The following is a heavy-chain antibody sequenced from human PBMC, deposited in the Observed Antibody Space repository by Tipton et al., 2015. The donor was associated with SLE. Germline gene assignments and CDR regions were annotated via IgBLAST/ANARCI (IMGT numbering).Heavy chain of an antibody. CDR2: ISGSGDST. CDR3: ARDDVIWSSGGMDV. CDR1: GFTFRNYA. D-gene: IGHD2-21*01. J-gene: IGHJ6*02. V-gene: IGHV3-23*01. Sequence: SLRLSCAASGFTFRNYAMNWVRQAPGKGLQWVSGISGSGDSTYYADSVKGRFTISRDNSNNKVYLQMDSLRDEDTAVYYCARDDVIWSSGGMDVWGQGTTVAVS.